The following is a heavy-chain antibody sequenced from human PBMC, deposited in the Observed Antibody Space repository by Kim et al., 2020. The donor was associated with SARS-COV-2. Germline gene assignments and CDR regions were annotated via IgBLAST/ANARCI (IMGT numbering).Heavy chain of an antibody. V-gene: IGHV3-66*01. CDR2: IHSGGNT. J-gene: IGHJ6*03. Sequence: GGSLRLSCAASGFSVSSNYMSWVRQAPGKGPEWVSGIHSGGNTFYRDSVKGRFTFSRDKSKNTLYLQMNSLRAEDTAVYYCIKEGYYYMDVWGKGTTVTVTS. CDR3: IKEGYYYMDV. CDR1: GFSVSSNY.